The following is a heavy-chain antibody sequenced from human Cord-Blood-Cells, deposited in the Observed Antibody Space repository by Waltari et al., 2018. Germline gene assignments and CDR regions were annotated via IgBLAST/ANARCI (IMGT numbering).Heavy chain of an antibody. Sequence: EVQLVQSGAEVKKPGESLKISCKGSGYSFTSYWIGWVRQMPGKGLEWMGRTDPGNSVREYSPSFQGQVTISADKSIRTAYLQWSSLKASDTAMYYCARAGSGSYYNWFDPWGQGTLVTVSS. V-gene: IGHV5-51*01. CDR1: GYSFTSYW. CDR2: TDPGNSVR. J-gene: IGHJ5*02. CDR3: ARAGSGSYYNWFDP. D-gene: IGHD3-10*01.